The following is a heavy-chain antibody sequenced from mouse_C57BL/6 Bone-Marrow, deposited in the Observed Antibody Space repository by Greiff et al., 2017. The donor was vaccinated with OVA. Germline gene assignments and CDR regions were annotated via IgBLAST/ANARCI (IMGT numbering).Heavy chain of an antibody. CDR3: ARGGWDWYFDV. V-gene: IGHV5-16*01. CDR2: INYDGSGT. J-gene: IGHJ1*03. Sequence: EVQRVESEGGLVQPGSSMKLSCTASGFTFSDYYMAWVRQVPEKGLEWVANINYDGSGTYYLDSLKSRFIISRDNAKNILYLQMSSLKSEDTATYDCARGGWDWYFDVWGTGTTVTVSS. D-gene: IGHD3-3*01. CDR1: GFTFSDYY.